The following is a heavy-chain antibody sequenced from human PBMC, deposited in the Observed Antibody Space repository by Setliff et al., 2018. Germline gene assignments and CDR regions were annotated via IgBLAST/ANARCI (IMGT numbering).Heavy chain of an antibody. CDR3: ARGRNVAARLLDS. D-gene: IGHD6-6*01. CDR2: INHTGTT. J-gene: IGHJ4*02. V-gene: IGHV4-34*01. CDR1: GGTFSYYY. Sequence: SETLSLTCAASGGTFSYYYWTWIRQPPGKGLEWVGEINHTGTTKYTPSLQSRVTISIDTSKDQFSLTVTSVTAADTAMYCCARGRNVAARLLDSWGQGTLVTVSS.